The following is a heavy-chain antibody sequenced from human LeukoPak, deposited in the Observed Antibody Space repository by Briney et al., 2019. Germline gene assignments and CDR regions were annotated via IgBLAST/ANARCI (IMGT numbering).Heavy chain of an antibody. Sequence: ASVKVSCKASGYTFTSYYMHWVRQAPGQGLEWMGIINPSGGDTSYAQKSQGRLTMTRDTSTNTAYMELTSLRSEDTAVYYCAREVMDNLRFDYWGQGTLVTVSS. V-gene: IGHV1-46*01. D-gene: IGHD1-14*01. J-gene: IGHJ4*02. CDR3: AREVMDNLRFDY. CDR2: INPSGGDT. CDR1: GYTFTSYY.